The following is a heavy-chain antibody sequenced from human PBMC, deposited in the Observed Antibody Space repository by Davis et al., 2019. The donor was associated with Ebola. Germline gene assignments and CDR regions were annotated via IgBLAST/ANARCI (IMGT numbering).Heavy chain of an antibody. Sequence: PGGSLRLSCAASGFTFSSYAMSWVRQAPGKGLEWVSSISAGGGSTYYADSVKGRFTISRDNSKNTLHLQMNSLRPEDTAVYYCAKTRGYCSGGSCYSDYWGQGTLVTVSS. V-gene: IGHV3-23*01. J-gene: IGHJ4*02. CDR1: GFTFSSYA. D-gene: IGHD2-15*01. CDR2: ISAGGGST. CDR3: AKTRGYCSGGSCYSDY.